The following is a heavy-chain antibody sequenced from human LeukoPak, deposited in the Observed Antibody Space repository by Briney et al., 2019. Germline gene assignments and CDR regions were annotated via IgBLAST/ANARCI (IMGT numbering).Heavy chain of an antibody. CDR1: GFSVSNNY. Sequence: GGSLRLSCAASGFSVSNNYMSWVRQAPGKGLEWVSAISGSGGSTYYADSVKGRFTISRDNSKNTLYLQMNSLRAEDTAVYYCAKGLNLNILYSGFDYWGQGTLVTVSS. CDR3: AKGLNLNILYSGFDY. J-gene: IGHJ4*02. V-gene: IGHV3-23*01. CDR2: ISGSGGST. D-gene: IGHD2-15*01.